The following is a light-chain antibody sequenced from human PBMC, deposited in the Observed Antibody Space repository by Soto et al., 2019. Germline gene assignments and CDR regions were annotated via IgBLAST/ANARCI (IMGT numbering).Light chain of an antibody. CDR1: QDISTY. CDR2: AAY. CDR3: QKYDNAPLT. Sequence: DIQMTQAPSSLSASVGDRVTMTCRARQDISTYLAWYQQKQGKVPKLLISAAYTLQSGVPPRFSGSGSGTDFTLSISSLQPEDGATYYCQKYDNAPLTFGGGTKVEIK. V-gene: IGKV1-27*01. J-gene: IGKJ4*01.